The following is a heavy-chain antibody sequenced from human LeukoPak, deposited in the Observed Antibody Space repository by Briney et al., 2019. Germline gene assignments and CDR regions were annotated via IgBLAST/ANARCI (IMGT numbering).Heavy chain of an antibody. D-gene: IGHD3-16*01. J-gene: IGHJ4*02. CDR3: ARAPTSKYYDYVWGSPYYFDY. Sequence: GASVKVSCKASGGTFSSYAISWVRQAPGQGLEWMGGIIPIFGTANYAQKFQGRVTITADESTSTAYMELSSLRAEDTAVYYCARAPTSKYYDYVWGSPYYFDYWGQGTLVTVSS. CDR1: GGTFSSYA. V-gene: IGHV1-69*13. CDR2: IIPIFGTA.